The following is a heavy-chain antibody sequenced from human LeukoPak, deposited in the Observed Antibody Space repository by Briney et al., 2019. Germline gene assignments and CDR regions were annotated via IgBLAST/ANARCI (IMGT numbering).Heavy chain of an antibody. CDR3: TRDRSRAEDD. V-gene: IGHV3-7*01. D-gene: IGHD1-14*01. CDR1: GFTLSGHW. CDR2: INQGGSDK. J-gene: IGHJ4*02. Sequence: QTGGSLCPVYAASGFTLSGHWMSWVRQAPGKGLEWVANINQGGSDKYYVDSVKGRFTISRDNANNLLYLQMNSLRGEDTAVYYCTRDRSRAEDDWGQGTLVTVSS.